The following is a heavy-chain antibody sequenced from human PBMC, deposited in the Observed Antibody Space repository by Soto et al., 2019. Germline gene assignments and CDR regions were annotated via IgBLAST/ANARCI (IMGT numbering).Heavy chain of an antibody. CDR1: GYTFTSYA. V-gene: IGHV1-3*01. CDR3: ARDKIDYSIYPGTAYYFDY. D-gene: IGHD4-4*01. Sequence: QVQLVQSGAEVKKPGASVKVSCKASGYTFTSYAMHWVRQAPGQRLEWMGWINAGNGNTKYSQKFQGRVTITRDTSASTAYMELSSLRSEDTAVYYCARDKIDYSIYPGTAYYFDYWGQGTLVTVSS. CDR2: INAGNGNT. J-gene: IGHJ4*02.